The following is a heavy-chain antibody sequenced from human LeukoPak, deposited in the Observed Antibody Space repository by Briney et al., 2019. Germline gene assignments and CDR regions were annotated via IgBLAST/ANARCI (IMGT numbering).Heavy chain of an antibody. V-gene: IGHV4-31*03. CDR1: GGSISSGGYY. CDR3: ARRGPGAGRYFDY. Sequence: SETLSLTCTVSGGSISSGGYYWSWIRHHPGKVLEWIGHIYNSGSTYYNPSLESRVSISVDTSKNQFSLKLSSVTAADTAVYYCARRGPGAGRYFDYWGQGTLVTVSS. J-gene: IGHJ4*02. CDR2: IYNSGST. D-gene: IGHD6-6*01.